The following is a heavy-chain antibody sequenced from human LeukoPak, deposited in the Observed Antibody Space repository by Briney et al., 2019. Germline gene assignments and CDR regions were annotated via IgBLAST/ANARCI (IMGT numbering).Heavy chain of an antibody. CDR3: ARDPGYYDSSGSYFDY. D-gene: IGHD3-22*01. Sequence: SVKVSCKASGGTFSSYAISWVRQAPGQGLEWMGGIIPIFGTANYAQKFQGRVTITADESTSTAYMELSSLSSEDTAVYYCARDPGYYDSSGSYFDYWGQGTLVTVSS. J-gene: IGHJ4*02. V-gene: IGHV1-69*13. CDR2: IIPIFGTA. CDR1: GGTFSSYA.